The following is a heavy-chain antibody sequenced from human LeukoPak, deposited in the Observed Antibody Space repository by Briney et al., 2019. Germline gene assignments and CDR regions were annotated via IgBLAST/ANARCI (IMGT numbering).Heavy chain of an antibody. CDR1: GGTYSSYA. J-gene: IGHJ4*02. Sequence: SVKVSCKASGGTYSSYAISWVRQAPGQGLEWMGGIIPIFGTANYAQKFQGRVTITADESTSTAYMELSSLRSEDTAVYYCASSGSGRDNLFDYWGQGTLVTVSS. CDR3: ASSGSGRDNLFDY. V-gene: IGHV1-69*13. D-gene: IGHD3-10*01. CDR2: IIPIFGTA.